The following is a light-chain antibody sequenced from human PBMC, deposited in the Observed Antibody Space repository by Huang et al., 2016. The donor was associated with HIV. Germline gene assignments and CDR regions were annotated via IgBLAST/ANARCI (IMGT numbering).Light chain of an antibody. J-gene: IGKJ4*01. CDR2: GAS. CDR3: QKYNSWPVT. V-gene: IGKV3-15*01. CDR1: QSVSTN. Sequence: EIVMTQSPGTLSVSPVKRASLSCRASQSVSTNLAWYQHKPGQEPRLLVYGASTRASGIPGSFSGSGSGIEFTLTISSLQSEDFAVYSCQKYNSWPVTFGGGTKVEIK.